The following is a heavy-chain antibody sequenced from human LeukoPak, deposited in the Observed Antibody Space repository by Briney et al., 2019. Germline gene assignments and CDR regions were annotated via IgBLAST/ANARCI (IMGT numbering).Heavy chain of an antibody. CDR3: ARGRLGFCSGGSCSDFDY. J-gene: IGHJ4*02. D-gene: IGHD2-15*01. CDR2: ISDYNGNT. CDR1: GYTFTGYY. V-gene: IGHV1-18*04. Sequence: ASVKVSCKASGYTFTGYYMHWVRQAPGQGLEWMGWISDYNGNTNYAQKFQGRVTMTTDTSTTTAYMELRSLGSDDTAVYYCARGRLGFCSGGSCSDFDYWGQGTLVSVSS.